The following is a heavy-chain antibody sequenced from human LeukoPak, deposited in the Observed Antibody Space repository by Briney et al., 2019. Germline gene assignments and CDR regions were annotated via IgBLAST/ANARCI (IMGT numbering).Heavy chain of an antibody. V-gene: IGHV4-31*03. CDR2: IYYSGST. D-gene: IGHD2-2*02. J-gene: IGHJ6*03. CDR3: ARTGYCSASCYTASRPYSYYYMDV. Sequence: SETLSLTCTVSGGSISSGGYYWSWIRQHPGKGLEWIGYIYYSGSTYYNPSLKSRVTISVDTSKNQFSLRLISVTAADTAVYYCARTGYCSASCYTASRPYSYYYMDVWGKGTTVTVSS. CDR1: GGSISSGGYY.